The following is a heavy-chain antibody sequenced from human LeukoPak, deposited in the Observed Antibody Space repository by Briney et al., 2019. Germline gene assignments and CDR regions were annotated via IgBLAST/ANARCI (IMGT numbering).Heavy chain of an antibody. Sequence: KPGGSLRLSCAASGFTFSSYSMNWVRQAPGKGLEGVSSISSSSSYIYYADSVKGRFTISRENAKNSLYLQMNSLRAEETAVYYCASLGRNGVELSSGYWGQGTLVTVSS. D-gene: IGHD1-7*01. V-gene: IGHV3-21*01. CDR2: ISSSSSYI. CDR1: GFTFSSYS. J-gene: IGHJ4*02. CDR3: ASLGRNGVELSSGY.